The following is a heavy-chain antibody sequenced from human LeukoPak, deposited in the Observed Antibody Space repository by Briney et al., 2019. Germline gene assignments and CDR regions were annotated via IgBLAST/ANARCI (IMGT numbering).Heavy chain of an antibody. J-gene: IGHJ4*02. CDR2: VLSDGNKK. V-gene: IGHV3-30-3*01. CDR3: TRGKAKGQSSSWPFDY. Sequence: GSLRLSCAASGFIFNSFSMHWVRQAPGKGPDWVAAVLSDGNKKYSADSVKGRFTISKDNSRNTLYLRMNSLRADDTAMYYCTRGKAKGQSSSWPFDYWGQGTLVTVSS. D-gene: IGHD6-13*01. CDR1: GFIFNSFS.